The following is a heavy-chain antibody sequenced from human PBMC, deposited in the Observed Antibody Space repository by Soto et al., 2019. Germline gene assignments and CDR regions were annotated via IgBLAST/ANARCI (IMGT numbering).Heavy chain of an antibody. CDR3: ARENFPINGRAFDY. CDR1: GFSISSSSYY. J-gene: IGHJ4*02. V-gene: IGHV4-39*02. CDR2: IYYSGST. Sequence: SETLSLTCPFSGFSISSSSYYWGWIRQPPGKGLEWIGSIYYSGSTYYNPSLKSRVTISVDTSKNQFSLKLSSVTAANTAVYYCARENFPINGRAFDYWGQGTLVTVSS.